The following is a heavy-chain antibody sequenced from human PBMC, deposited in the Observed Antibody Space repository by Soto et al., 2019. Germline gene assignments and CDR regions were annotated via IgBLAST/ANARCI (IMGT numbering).Heavy chain of an antibody. CDR3: AKADGTGSYYFGY. CDR2: IWYDGSNK. V-gene: IGHV3-33*03. Sequence: QVQLVESGGGVVQPGRSLRLSCAASGFTFSSYGMHWVRQAPGKGLEWVAVIWYDGSNKYYADSVKGRFTISRDISKNTLYLQMNSLRAEDTAVYYCAKADGTGSYYFGYWGQGTLVTVSP. J-gene: IGHJ4*02. D-gene: IGHD6-13*01. CDR1: GFTFSSYG.